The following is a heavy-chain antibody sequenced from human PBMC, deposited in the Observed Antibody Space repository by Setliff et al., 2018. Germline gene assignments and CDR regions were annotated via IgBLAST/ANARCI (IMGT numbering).Heavy chain of an antibody. CDR1: GGSISNYY. D-gene: IGHD6-19*01. CDR2: IYYNGRS. J-gene: IGHJ4*02. V-gene: IGHV4-59*01. Sequence: KTSETLSLTCTVSGGSISNYYWSWIRQSPGKGLEWIGFIYYNGRSDYNPSFQSRVTMSVDRSKNQFSLNLRAMTAADTAVYYCAREGGGSGWTPDSWGQGTLVTVSS. CDR3: AREGGGSGWTPDS.